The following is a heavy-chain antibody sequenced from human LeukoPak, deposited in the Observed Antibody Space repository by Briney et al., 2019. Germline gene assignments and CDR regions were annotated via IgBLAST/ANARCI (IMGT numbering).Heavy chain of an antibody. CDR3: ARNTLFAFDI. Sequence: GGSLRLSCAASGFTFSHYAMHWVRQAPGKGLEWVAVISFDGTNKFHADSVKGRFTISRDNSKNTLYLQVNSLRAEDTAMYYCARNTLFAFDIWGQGTMVTVSS. CDR2: ISFDGTNK. V-gene: IGHV3-30*03. CDR1: GFTFSHYA. J-gene: IGHJ3*02.